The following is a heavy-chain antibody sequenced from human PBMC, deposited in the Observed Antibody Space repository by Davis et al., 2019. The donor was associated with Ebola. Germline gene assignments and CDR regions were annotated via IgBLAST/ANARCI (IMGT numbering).Heavy chain of an antibody. CDR2: ISSSGNTI. CDR3: ARVEQRSYGFAPTTGLYH. Sequence: GESLKISCAASGFTFSDYYMSWIRQAPGKGLEWVSYISSSGNTIYYADSVKGRFTISRDNSKNTLYLQMNSLRAEDTAVYYCARVEQRSYGFAPTTGLYHWGQGILVTVSS. CDR1: GFTFSDYY. V-gene: IGHV3-11*04. J-gene: IGHJ5*02. D-gene: IGHD5-18*01.